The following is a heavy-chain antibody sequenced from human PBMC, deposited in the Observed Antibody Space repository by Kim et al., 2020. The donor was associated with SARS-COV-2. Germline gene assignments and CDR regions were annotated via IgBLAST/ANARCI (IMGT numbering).Heavy chain of an antibody. CDR3: ARLPGSRYHFDY. D-gene: IGHD2-2*02. Sequence: SETLSLTCTVSGGSISSYYWSWIRQPPGKGLEWIGYIYYSGSTNYNPSLKSRVTISVDTSKNQFSLKLSSVTAADTAVYYCARLPGSRYHFDYWGQGTLVTVSS. CDR2: IYYSGST. CDR1: GGSISSYY. J-gene: IGHJ4*02. V-gene: IGHV4-59*13.